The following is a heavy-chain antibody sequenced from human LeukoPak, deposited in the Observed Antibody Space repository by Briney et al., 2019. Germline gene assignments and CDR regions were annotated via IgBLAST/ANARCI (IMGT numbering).Heavy chain of an antibody. CDR1: GYTFTGYY. D-gene: IGHD3-3*01. J-gene: IGHJ4*02. CDR2: INPNSGGT. V-gene: IGHV1-2*02. CDR3: ARDLVGDFWSGYYPSDC. Sequence: ASVKVSCKASGYTFTGYYMHWVRQAPGQGLEWMGWINPNSGGTNYAQKFQGRVTMTRDTSISTAYMELSRLRSDDTAVYYCARDLVGDFWSGYYPSDCWGQGTLVTVSS.